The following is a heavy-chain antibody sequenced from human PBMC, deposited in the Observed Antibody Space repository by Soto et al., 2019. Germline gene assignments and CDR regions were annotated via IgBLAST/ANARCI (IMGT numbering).Heavy chain of an antibody. D-gene: IGHD3-16*01. CDR2: INPNGGST. CDR1: GYTFTTYY. Sequence: ASVKVSCKTSGYTFTTYYMHWVRQAPGQGLEWMGLINPNGGSTAYARTFQGRVTMTRDTSTSTVYMELSSLRSEDTAVYYCASVNLGYWGQGTLVTVSS. CDR3: ASVNLGY. J-gene: IGHJ4*02. V-gene: IGHV1-46*01.